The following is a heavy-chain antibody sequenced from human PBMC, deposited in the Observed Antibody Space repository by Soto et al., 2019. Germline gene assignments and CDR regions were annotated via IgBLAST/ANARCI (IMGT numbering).Heavy chain of an antibody. CDR1: GFTFSSYA. V-gene: IGHV3-30-3*01. J-gene: IGHJ2*01. CDR3: ARDRGRWLPRGNWYFDL. Sequence: QVQLVESGGGVVQPGRSLRLSCAASGFTFSSYAMHWVRQAPGKGLEWVAVISYDGSNKYYADSVKGRFTISRDNSXNXPYLQMNGLRAEDTAVYYCARDRGRWLPRGNWYFDLWGRGTLVTVSS. D-gene: IGHD5-12*01. CDR2: ISYDGSNK.